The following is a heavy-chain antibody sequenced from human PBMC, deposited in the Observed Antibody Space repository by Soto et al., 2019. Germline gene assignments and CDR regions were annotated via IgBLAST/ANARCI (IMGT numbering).Heavy chain of an antibody. CDR3: ARPAQLYCSGGSCYYFDY. D-gene: IGHD2-15*01. CDR2: ISYDGSNK. V-gene: IGHV3-30-3*01. Sequence: QVQLVESGGGVVQPGRSLRLSCAASGFTFSSYAMHWVRQAPGKGLEWVAVISYDGSNKYYADSVKGRFTISRDNSKNTLYLQMNSLRAGDTAVYYCARPAQLYCSGGSCYYFDYWGQGTLVTVSS. J-gene: IGHJ4*02. CDR1: GFTFSSYA.